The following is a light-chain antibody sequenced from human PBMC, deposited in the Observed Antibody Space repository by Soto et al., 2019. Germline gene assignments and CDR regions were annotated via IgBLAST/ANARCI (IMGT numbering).Light chain of an antibody. V-gene: IGKV3-15*01. CDR3: QQYNNWPPVT. CDR2: DAS. J-gene: IGKJ3*01. Sequence: EIVMTQSPATLSVSPGERATLSCRASQSVSSRLAWYQQKPGQAPRLLIYDASTRATGIPARFSGSGSGTEFTLTISSLQSEDFAVYHCQQYNNWPPVTFGPGTKVDIK. CDR1: QSVSSR.